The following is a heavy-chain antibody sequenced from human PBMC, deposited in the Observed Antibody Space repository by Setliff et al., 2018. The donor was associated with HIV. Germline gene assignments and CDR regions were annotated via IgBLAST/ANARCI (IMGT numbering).Heavy chain of an antibody. V-gene: IGHV3-21*01. Sequence: GGSLRLSCAASGFTFSSYSMNWVRQAPGKGLEWVSSISSISSHIYYADSVKGRFTISRDTARNSLYLQMNSLRAEDTAVYYCAKAWGSGYPSFESALMLDVWGQGTLVTVSS. D-gene: IGHD3-3*01. CDR3: AKAWGSGYPSFESALMLDV. CDR1: GFTFSSYS. J-gene: IGHJ4*02. CDR2: ISSISSHI.